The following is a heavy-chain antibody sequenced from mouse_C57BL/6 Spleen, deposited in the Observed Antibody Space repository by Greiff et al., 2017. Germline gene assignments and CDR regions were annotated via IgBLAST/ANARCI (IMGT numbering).Heavy chain of an antibody. CDR1: GYTFTSYT. D-gene: IGHD1-1*01. CDR2: INPSSGYT. CDR3: ARWHYYGSSYPAWFAY. J-gene: IGHJ3*01. V-gene: IGHV1-4*01. Sequence: VQLVESGAELARPGASVKMSCKASGYTFTSYTMHWVKQRPGQGLEWIGYINPSSGYTKYNQKFKDKATLTADKSSSTAYMQLSSLTSEDSAVYYCARWHYYGSSYPAWFAYWGQGTLVTVSA.